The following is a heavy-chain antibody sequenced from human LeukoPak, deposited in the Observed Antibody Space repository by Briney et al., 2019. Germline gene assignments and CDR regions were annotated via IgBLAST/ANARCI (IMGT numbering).Heavy chain of an antibody. V-gene: IGHV4-39*01. CDR2: MYYSGST. Sequence: SETLSLTCTVSGGSISSSSYYWGWIRQPPGKGLEWIGSMYYSGSTYYNPSLKSRVTISVDTSKNQFSLKLSSVTAADTAVYYCARRSTHVLRFLEWFAYDAFDIWGQGTMVTVSS. D-gene: IGHD3-3*01. CDR1: GGSISSSSYY. J-gene: IGHJ3*02. CDR3: ARRSTHVLRFLEWFAYDAFDI.